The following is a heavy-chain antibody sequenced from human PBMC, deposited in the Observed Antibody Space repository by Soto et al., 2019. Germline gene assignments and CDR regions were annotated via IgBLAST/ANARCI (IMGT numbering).Heavy chain of an antibody. CDR2: IIPIFGTA. D-gene: IGHD4-4*01. Sequence: ASVKVSCKASGGTFSSYAISWVRQAPGQGLEWMGGIIPIFGTANYAQKFQGRVTITADESTSTAYMELSSLRSEDTAVYYCARVIDSNSLGMDVWGQGTTVTVSS. CDR1: GGTFSSYA. CDR3: ARVIDSNSLGMDV. V-gene: IGHV1-69*13. J-gene: IGHJ6*02.